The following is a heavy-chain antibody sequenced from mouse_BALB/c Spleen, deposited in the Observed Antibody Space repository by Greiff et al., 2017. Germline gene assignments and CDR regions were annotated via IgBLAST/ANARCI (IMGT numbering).Heavy chain of an antibody. J-gene: IGHJ2*01. Sequence: VKLMESGPGLVAPSQSLSITCTVSGFSLTGYGVNWVRQTPGKGLEWLGMIWGDGSTDYHSALKSRLSISKDNSKSQVFLKMNSLQTDDTARYYCARESHYYGSSLLDYWGQGTTLTVSS. CDR3: ARESHYYGSSLLDY. CDR2: IWGDGST. CDR1: GFSLTGYG. D-gene: IGHD1-1*01. V-gene: IGHV2-6-7*01.